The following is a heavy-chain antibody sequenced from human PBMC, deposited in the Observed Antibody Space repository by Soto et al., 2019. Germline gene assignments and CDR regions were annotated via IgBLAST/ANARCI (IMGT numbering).Heavy chain of an antibody. CDR2: ISYDGTNK. CDR3: ARDGGSY. V-gene: IGHV3-30-3*01. CDR1: GFTFSTYA. D-gene: IGHD3-10*01. Sequence: QVQLVESGGGVVQPGRSLRLSCAASGFTFSTYAMHWVRRAPGKGLEWVAVISYDGTNKYYAGSVKGRFSISRDNSKNTLSLQMNSLRAEDTALYYCARDGGSYWGQGTMVIVPS. J-gene: IGHJ3*01.